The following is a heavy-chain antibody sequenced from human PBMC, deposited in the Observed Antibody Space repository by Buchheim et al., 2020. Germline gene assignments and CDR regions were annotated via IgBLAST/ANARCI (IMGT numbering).Heavy chain of an antibody. CDR3: AKPIVVVVAATGADDY. CDR1: GFAFSSYA. J-gene: IGHJ4*02. D-gene: IGHD2-15*01. CDR2: ISGSGAGT. Sequence: EVQLLESGGGLVQPGGSLRLSCATSGFAFSSYAMSWVRQAPGKGLEWVASISGSGAGTYYADSVKGRFTISRDNSKNTGFLQMTSLRAEDTAVYYCAKPIVVVVAATGADDYWGQGTL. V-gene: IGHV3-23*01.